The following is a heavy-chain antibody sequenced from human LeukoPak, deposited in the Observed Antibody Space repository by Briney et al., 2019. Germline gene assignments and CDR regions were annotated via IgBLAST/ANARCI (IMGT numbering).Heavy chain of an antibody. D-gene: IGHD4-23*01. CDR2: ISYDRSLK. V-gene: IGHV3-30*04. CDR1: GFTFSSYA. Sequence: LPGGSLRLSCAASGFTFSSYAMSWVRQAPGKGLEWVAVISYDRSLKYYADSVRGRFTISSDNSKNTLYLQMNSLRVEDTAVYYCARDPTAVANLPQYYLDYWGQGILVTVSS. J-gene: IGHJ4*02. CDR3: ARDPTAVANLPQYYLDY.